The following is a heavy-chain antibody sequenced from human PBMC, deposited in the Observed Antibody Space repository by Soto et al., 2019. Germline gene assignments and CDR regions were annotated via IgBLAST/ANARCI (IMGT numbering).Heavy chain of an antibody. D-gene: IGHD3-10*01. CDR2: ISNTGATI. Sequence: EVQLVESGGGLVQPGGSLRLSCAASGFTFSRYEMSWVRQAPGKGLEWISYISNTGATIYYADSVKGRFIISRDNANNSLYLQMNSLSAEDTALYYCVRGKVPVNMAIRFWFDPWGQGTPVTVSS. CDR3: VRGKVPVNMAIRFWFDP. V-gene: IGHV3-48*03. J-gene: IGHJ5*02. CDR1: GFTFSRYE.